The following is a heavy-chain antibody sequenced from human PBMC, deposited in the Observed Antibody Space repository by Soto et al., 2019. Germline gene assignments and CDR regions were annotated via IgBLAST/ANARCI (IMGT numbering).Heavy chain of an antibody. CDR3: ARDQRGEQLGPISYSYYGMDV. Sequence: GGSLRLSCAASGFTFSSYAMHWVRQAPGKGLEWVAVISYDGSNKYYADSVKGRFTISRDNSKNTLYLQMNSLRAEDTAVYYCARDQRGEQLGPISYSYYGMDVWGQGTTVTVSS. V-gene: IGHV3-30-3*01. CDR1: GFTFSSYA. J-gene: IGHJ6*02. CDR2: ISYDGSNK. D-gene: IGHD6-13*01.